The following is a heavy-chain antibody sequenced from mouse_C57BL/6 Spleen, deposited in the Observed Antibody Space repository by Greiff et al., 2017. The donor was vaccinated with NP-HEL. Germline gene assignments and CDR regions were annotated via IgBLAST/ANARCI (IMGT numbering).Heavy chain of an antibody. V-gene: IGHV5-4*01. CDR3: AREGAGVLVAY. CDR2: ISDGGSYT. Sequence: EVQGVESGGGLVKPGGSLKLSCAASGFTFSSYAMSWVRQTPEKRLEWVATISDGGSYTYYPDNVKGRFTISRDNAKNNLYLQMSHMKSEDTAMYYCAREGAGVLVAYWGQGTLVTVSA. J-gene: IGHJ3*01. D-gene: IGHD4-1*01. CDR1: GFTFSSYA.